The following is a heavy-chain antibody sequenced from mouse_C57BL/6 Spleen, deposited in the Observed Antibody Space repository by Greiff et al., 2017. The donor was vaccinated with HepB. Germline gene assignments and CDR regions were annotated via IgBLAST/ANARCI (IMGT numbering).Heavy chain of an antibody. V-gene: IGHV1-69*01. CDR2: IDPSDSYT. D-gene: IGHD2-5*01. CDR1: GYTFTSYW. Sequence: VQLQQPGAELVMPGASVKLSCKASGYTFTSYWMHWVKQRPGQGLEWIGEIDPSDSYTNYNQKFKGKSTLTVDKSSSTAYMQLSSLTSEYSAVYYCARIYYSNYPYAMDYWGQGTSVTVSS. CDR3: ARIYYSNYPYAMDY. J-gene: IGHJ4*01.